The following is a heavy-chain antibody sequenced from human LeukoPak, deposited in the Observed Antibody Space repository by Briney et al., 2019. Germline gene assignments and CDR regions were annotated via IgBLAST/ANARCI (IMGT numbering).Heavy chain of an antibody. CDR2: IFPSGGEI. D-gene: IGHD2-8*01. J-gene: IGHJ4*02. Sequence: GGSLRLSCAASGFTFSTFAMIWVRQPPGKGLEWVSSIFPSGGEIHYADSVRGRFTISRDNAKNILFLQMNSLRAEDTAIYYCAREWDSWGQGTLVTVSS. CDR3: AREWDS. V-gene: IGHV3-23*01. CDR1: GFTFSTFA.